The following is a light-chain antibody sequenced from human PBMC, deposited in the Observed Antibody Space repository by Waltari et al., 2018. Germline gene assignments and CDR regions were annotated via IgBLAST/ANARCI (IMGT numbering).Light chain of an antibody. CDR2: DTS. Sequence: EIVMTQSPATLSVSPGERATLSCRASQGVSSKLAWYQQKPGQPPRLLLYDTSVRAAGIPARFSGSGSGTEFTLTSSSLQSDDFAVYYWQQYNNWPPWTFGQGTKVEIK. CDR3: QQYNNWPPWT. CDR1: QGVSSK. J-gene: IGKJ1*01. V-gene: IGKV3-15*01.